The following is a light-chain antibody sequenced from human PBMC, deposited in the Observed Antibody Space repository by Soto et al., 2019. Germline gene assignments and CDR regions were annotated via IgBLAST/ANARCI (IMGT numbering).Light chain of an antibody. CDR2: DVS. Sequence: QSALTQPASVSGSPGQSITISCTGTSSDVGTYNYVSWYQQHPGKAPKLIIYDVSNRPSGVSNCFSGSKSGNTASLTISGLQAEDEADYYCSSYTSSSTLYVFATGTKVTVL. CDR1: SSDVGTYNY. CDR3: SSYTSSSTLYV. V-gene: IGLV2-14*03. J-gene: IGLJ1*01.